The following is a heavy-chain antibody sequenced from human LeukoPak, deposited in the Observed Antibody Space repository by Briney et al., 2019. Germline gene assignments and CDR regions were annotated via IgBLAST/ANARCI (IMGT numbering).Heavy chain of an antibody. CDR2: ISAGNGNT. J-gene: IGHJ4*02. CDR3: ARQGSSLPLNY. V-gene: IGHV1-3*01. Sequence: ASVKVSCKASGYTFTSYAIHWVRQAPGQRLEWMGWISAGNGNTKYSQNLQGRVTFISNTSATTAFMELSRLRSEDAAVYYCARQGSSLPLNYWGQGTLVTVSS. CDR1: GYTFTSYA. D-gene: IGHD6-13*01.